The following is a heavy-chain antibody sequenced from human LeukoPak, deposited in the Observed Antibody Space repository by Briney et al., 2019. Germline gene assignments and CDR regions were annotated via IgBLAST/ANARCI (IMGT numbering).Heavy chain of an antibody. CDR3: ARGRYSYGSLFGY. D-gene: IGHD5-18*01. CDR1: GGSISSYY. J-gene: IGHJ4*02. Sequence: SETLSLTCTVSGGSISSYYWSWLRQPPGKGLEWIGFIYHSGSTNYNPSLKSRVTISVDTSKNQFSLKLSSGTAADTAVYYWARGRYSYGSLFGYLGQGTLGTVS. CDR2: IYHSGST. V-gene: IGHV4-59*08.